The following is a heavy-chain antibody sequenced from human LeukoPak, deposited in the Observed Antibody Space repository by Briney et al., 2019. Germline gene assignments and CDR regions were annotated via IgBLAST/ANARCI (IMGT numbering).Heavy chain of an antibody. CDR1: GGSMSSGGYS. Sequence: SQTLSLTCAVSGGSMSSGGYSWSWIRQPPGKGLEFIGYIYHSGTTYYDPSLKSRLTISVDRSESQLSLKLTSVTAADTAVYYCAKMSSSSNWFDPWGQGILVTVSS. J-gene: IGHJ5*02. V-gene: IGHV4-30-2*01. D-gene: IGHD6-6*01. CDR2: IYHSGTT. CDR3: AKMSSSSNWFDP.